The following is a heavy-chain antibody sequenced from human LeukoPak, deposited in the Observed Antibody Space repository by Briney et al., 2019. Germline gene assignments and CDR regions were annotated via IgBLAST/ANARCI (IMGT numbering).Heavy chain of an antibody. D-gene: IGHD6-19*01. CDR2: ISGSSSYI. V-gene: IGHV3-21*01. CDR1: GFTFSSYS. CDR3: ARDQGYSSGWSEAFDI. J-gene: IGHJ3*02. Sequence: GGSLRLSCAASGFTFSSYSMNWVRQAPGKGLEWVSSISGSSSYIYYTGSVKGRFTISRDNAKNSLYLQMNSLRAEDTAMYYCARDQGYSSGWSEAFDIWGQGTMVTVSS.